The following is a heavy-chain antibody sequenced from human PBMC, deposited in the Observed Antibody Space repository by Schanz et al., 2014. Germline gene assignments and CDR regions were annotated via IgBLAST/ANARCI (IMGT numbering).Heavy chain of an antibody. Sequence: VQLVESGGGVVQPGRSLRLSCAASGFTFSSYGMHWVRQAPGKGLEWVAVIWYDGSNKYYADSVKGRFTISRDNSKNTLFLQMNSLRADDTAVYYCAKAADWPVTRFDPWGQGTLVTVSS. CDR3: AKAADWPVTRFDP. D-gene: IGHD3-9*01. V-gene: IGHV3-33*06. CDR1: GFTFSSYG. CDR2: IWYDGSNK. J-gene: IGHJ5*02.